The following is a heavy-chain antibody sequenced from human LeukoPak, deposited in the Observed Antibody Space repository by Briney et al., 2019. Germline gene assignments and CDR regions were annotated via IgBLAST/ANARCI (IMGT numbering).Heavy chain of an antibody. CDR1: GGSISSYY. CDR3: ARTSARGAQFDY. CDR2: IYSSGST. Sequence: SETLSLTCSVSGGSISSYYWSWIRQPAGKGLEWIGRIYSSGSTNYNPSLKTRVTMSLDTSKNQFSLNLTTVTAADTDVYYCARTSARGAQFDYWGQGTLVTVS. D-gene: IGHD3-10*01. V-gene: IGHV4-4*07. J-gene: IGHJ4*02.